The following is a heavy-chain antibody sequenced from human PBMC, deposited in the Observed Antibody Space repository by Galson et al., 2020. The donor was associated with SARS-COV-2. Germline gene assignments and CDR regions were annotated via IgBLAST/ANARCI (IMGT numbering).Heavy chain of an antibody. Sequence: GESLKLYCQFSGYRFTRYWIRRVRQMPGPSLEWMGIIYPGDSDTRYSPSFQGQVTISVDKSISTAYLQWSSLKASDTAMYYCARLFYEYKSSGYRSGYDAFDMWGRGTMVTVSS. CDR2: IYPGDSDT. J-gene: IGHJ3*02. D-gene: IGHD3-22*01. V-gene: IGHV5-51*01. CDR3: ARLFYEYKSSGYRSGYDAFDM. CDR1: GYRFTRYW.